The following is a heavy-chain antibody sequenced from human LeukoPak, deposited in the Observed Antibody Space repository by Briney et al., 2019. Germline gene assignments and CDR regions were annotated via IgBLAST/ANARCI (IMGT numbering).Heavy chain of an antibody. CDR3: AKDGVVTASHTSYYYFYGMDV. V-gene: IGHV3-23*01. J-gene: IGHJ6*02. D-gene: IGHD2-21*02. CDR2: ISGSGGST. Sequence: GGSLRLSCAASRFMFSSYGMSWVRQAPGRGLEWVSAISGSGGSTYYADSVKGRFTISRDNSKKTLYLQMNSLRAEDTAVYYCAKDGVVTASHTSYYYFYGMDVWGQGTTVTVSS. CDR1: RFMFSSYG.